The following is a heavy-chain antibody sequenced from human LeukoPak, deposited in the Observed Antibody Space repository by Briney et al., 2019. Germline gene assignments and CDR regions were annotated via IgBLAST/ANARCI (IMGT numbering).Heavy chain of an antibody. Sequence: VASVTVSFKASGGTFSSYGINWVRQAPGQGLEWMGWINPNSGGTNYAQKFQGRVTMTRDTSISTAYMELSRLRSDDTAVYYCARQGELHYYYYYYMDVWGKGTTVTVSS. D-gene: IGHD1-7*01. CDR1: GGTFSSYG. J-gene: IGHJ6*03. V-gene: IGHV1-2*02. CDR3: ARQGELHYYYYYYMDV. CDR2: INPNSGGT.